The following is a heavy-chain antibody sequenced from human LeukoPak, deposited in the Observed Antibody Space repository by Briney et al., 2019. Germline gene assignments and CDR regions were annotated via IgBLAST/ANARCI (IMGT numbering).Heavy chain of an antibody. CDR3: ARGSGTGDFGY. V-gene: IGHV3-7*01. D-gene: IGHD6-13*01. J-gene: IGHJ4*02. CDR1: GFTFTTYW. Sequence: GGSLRLSCAASGFTFTTYWMSWVRQAPGKGLEWVANIKQDGTERYYMDSVKGRFTISRDNAKNSLYLQMNSLRAEDTAVYYCARGSGTGDFGYWGQGTLVTVSS. CDR2: IKQDGTER.